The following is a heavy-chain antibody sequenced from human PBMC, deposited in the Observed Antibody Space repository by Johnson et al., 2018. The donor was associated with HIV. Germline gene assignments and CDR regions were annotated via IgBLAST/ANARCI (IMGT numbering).Heavy chain of an antibody. D-gene: IGHD1-26*01. J-gene: IGHJ3*02. CDR3: AKYLGTHIVGAEGAFDI. Sequence: QMQLVESGGGMVQPGGSLRLSCAASGLTVSTNYMSWVRQAPGKGLEWVAVISYDGSNKYYADSVKGRFTISRDNSKNTLYLQMNSLRTEDTAVYYCAKYLGTHIVGAEGAFDIWGQGTMVTVSS. CDR1: GLTVSTNY. CDR2: ISYDGSNK. V-gene: IGHV3-30*18.